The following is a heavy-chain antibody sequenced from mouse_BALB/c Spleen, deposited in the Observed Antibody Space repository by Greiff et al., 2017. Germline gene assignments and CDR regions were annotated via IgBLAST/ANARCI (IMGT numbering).Heavy chain of an antibody. V-gene: IGHV1-63*02. CDR2: IYPGGGYT. Sequence: VQLHQSGAELVRPGTSVKISCKASGYTFTNYWLGWVKQRPGHGLEWIGDIYPGGGYTNYNEKFKGKATLTADTSSSTAYMQLSSLTSEDSAVYFCARCDGYYVWFAYWGQGTLVTVSA. CDR1: GYTFTNYW. J-gene: IGHJ3*01. CDR3: ARCDGYYVWFAY. D-gene: IGHD2-3*01.